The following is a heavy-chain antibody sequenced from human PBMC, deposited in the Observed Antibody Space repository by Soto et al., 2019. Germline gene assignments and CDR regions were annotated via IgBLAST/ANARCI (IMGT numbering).Heavy chain of an antibody. J-gene: IGHJ4*02. Sequence: SETLSLTCTVSGGSISSYYWSWIRQPPGKGLEWIGYIYYSGNTNYNPSLKSRVTISVDTSKNQFSLKLSSVTAADTAVYYCATGGSYFDYWGQGTLVTVSS. CDR3: ATGGSYFDY. CDR1: GGSISSYY. V-gene: IGHV4-59*01. CDR2: IYYSGNT. D-gene: IGHD5-12*01.